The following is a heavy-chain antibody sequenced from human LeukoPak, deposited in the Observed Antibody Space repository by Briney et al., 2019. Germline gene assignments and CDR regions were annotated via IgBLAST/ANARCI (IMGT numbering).Heavy chain of an antibody. D-gene: IGHD5-18*01. V-gene: IGHV1-2*02. CDR1: GYTFTDYY. Sequence: GASVKVSCKASGYTFTDYYIHWVRQAPGQGLEWMGWINPNSGGTNYTQKFQGRVTMTRDTSISTAYLELNRLTSDDTAVYYCARVLAGYGNLDYWGQGILVTVSS. J-gene: IGHJ4*02. CDR2: INPNSGGT. CDR3: ARVLAGYGNLDY.